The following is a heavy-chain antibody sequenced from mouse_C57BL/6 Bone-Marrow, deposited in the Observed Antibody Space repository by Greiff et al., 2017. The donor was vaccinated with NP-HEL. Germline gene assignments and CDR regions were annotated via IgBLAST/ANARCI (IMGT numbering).Heavy chain of an antibody. CDR2: ISGGGGNT. V-gene: IGHV5-9*01. CDR1: GFTFSSYT. D-gene: IGHD2-12*01. J-gene: IGHJ4*01. CDR3: ARLRRYYAMDY. Sequence: EVQVVESGGGLVKPGGSLKLSCAASGFTFSSYTMSWVRQTPEKRLEWVATISGGGGNTYYPDSVKGRFTISRDNAKNTLYLQMSSLRSEDTALYYCARLRRYYAMDYWGQGTSVTVSS.